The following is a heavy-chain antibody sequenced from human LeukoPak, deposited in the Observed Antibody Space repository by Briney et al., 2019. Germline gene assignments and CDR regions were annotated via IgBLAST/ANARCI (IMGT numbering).Heavy chain of an antibody. CDR2: ISYDGSNK. CDR1: GFTFSSYA. Sequence: GGSLRLSCAASGFTFSSYAMHWVRQAPGKGLEWVAVISYDGSNKYYADPVKGRFTISRDNSKNTLYLQMNSLRAEDTAVYYCASQGSDHYDFWSGYYQFFYRDYWGQGTLVTVSS. V-gene: IGHV3-30-3*01. J-gene: IGHJ4*02. D-gene: IGHD3-3*01. CDR3: ASQGSDHYDFWSGYYQFFYRDY.